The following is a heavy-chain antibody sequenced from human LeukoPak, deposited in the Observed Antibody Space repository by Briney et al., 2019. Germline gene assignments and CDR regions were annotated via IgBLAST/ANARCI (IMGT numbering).Heavy chain of an antibody. CDR2: ISSSSIFI. CDR1: GFTFSSYA. CDR3: AKGGSRYYDSSGYYGQ. V-gene: IGHV3-21*04. D-gene: IGHD3-22*01. J-gene: IGHJ4*02. Sequence: PGGSLRLSCAASGFTFSSYAMTWVRQAPGKGLEWVSFISSSSIFIYYADSVKGRFTISRDNSKNTLYLQMNSLRAEDTAIYYCAKGGSRYYDSSGYYGQWGQGTLVTVSS.